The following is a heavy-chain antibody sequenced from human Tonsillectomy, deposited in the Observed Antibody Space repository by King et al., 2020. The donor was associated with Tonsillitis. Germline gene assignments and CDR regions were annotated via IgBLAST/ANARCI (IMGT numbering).Heavy chain of an antibody. J-gene: IGHJ5*02. CDR1: GFTFSSYA. Sequence: VQLVESGGGLVQPGGSLRLSCAASGFTFSSYAMSWVRQAPGKGLEWVSAISGSGGSTYYADSVKGRFTISRDNSKNTLYLQMNSLRAEDTAVYYCAKDPGGLRDDFWSGYPNWFDPWGQGTLVTVSS. D-gene: IGHD3-3*01. CDR2: ISGSGGST. CDR3: AKDPGGLRDDFWSGYPNWFDP. V-gene: IGHV3-23*04.